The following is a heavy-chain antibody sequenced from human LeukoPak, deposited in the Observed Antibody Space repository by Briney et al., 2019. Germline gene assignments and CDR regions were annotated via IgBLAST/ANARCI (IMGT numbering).Heavy chain of an antibody. V-gene: IGHV3-30*02. CDR3: AKVYSSGWYYFDY. CDR2: IRYDGSNK. CDR1: GFTFSSYA. Sequence: PGGSLRLSCAASGFTFSSYAMSWVRQAPGKGLEWVAFIRYDGSNKYYADSVKGRFTISRDNSKNTLYLQMNSLRAEDTAVYYCAKVYSSGWYYFDYWGQGTLVTVSS. J-gene: IGHJ4*02. D-gene: IGHD6-19*01.